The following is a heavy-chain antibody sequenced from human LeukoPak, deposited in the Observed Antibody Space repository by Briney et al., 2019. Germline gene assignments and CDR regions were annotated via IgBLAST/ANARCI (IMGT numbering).Heavy chain of an antibody. D-gene: IGHD6-19*01. Sequence: PGRSLRLSCAASGFTFDDYAMHWVRQAPGKGLEWVSGISWNSGSIGYADSVKGRFAISRDNAKNSLYLQMNSLRAEDTAVYYCAGGSGWISVYWGQGTLVTVSS. CDR1: GFTFDDYA. CDR3: AGGSGWISVY. J-gene: IGHJ4*02. V-gene: IGHV3-9*01. CDR2: ISWNSGSI.